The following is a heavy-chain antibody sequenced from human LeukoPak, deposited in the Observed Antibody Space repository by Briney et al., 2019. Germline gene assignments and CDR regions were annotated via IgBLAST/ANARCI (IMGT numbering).Heavy chain of an antibody. Sequence: GRSLRLSCAASGFTFSSYAMHWVRQAPGKGLEWVAVISYDGSNKYYADSVKGRFTISRDNSKNTLYLQMNSLRAEDTAVYYCARAGDPSGSLDYWGQGTLVTVSS. CDR3: ARAGDPSGSLDY. CDR2: ISYDGSNK. CDR1: GFTFSSYA. J-gene: IGHJ4*02. D-gene: IGHD1-26*01. V-gene: IGHV3-30-3*01.